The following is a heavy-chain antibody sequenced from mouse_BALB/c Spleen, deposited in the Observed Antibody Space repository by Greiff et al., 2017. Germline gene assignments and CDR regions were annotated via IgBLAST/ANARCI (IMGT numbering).Heavy chain of an antibody. CDR3: ARQMITTNFDD. J-gene: IGHJ2*01. CDR1: GFTFSSYG. Sequence: EVKLMESGGDLVKPGGSLKLSCAASGFTFSSYGMSWVRQTPDKRLEWVATISSGGSYTYYPDSVKGRFTISRDNAKNTLYLQMSSLKSEDTAMYYCARQMITTNFDDWGQGTTLTVSS. D-gene: IGHD2-4*01. CDR2: ISSGGSYT. V-gene: IGHV5-6*01.